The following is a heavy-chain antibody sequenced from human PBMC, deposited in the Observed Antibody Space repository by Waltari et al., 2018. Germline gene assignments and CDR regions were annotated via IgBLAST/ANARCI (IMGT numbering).Heavy chain of an antibody. CDR2: INPNSGGT. J-gene: IGHJ4*02. CDR3: ARGWKYSGYDQEGDFDY. Sequence: QVQLVQSGAEVKKPGASVKVTCKASGYTFTGYYMHWVRQAPEQGLEWMGRINPNSGGTNYAQKFQGRVTMTRDTSISTAYMELSRLRSDDTAVYYCARGWKYSGYDQEGDFDYWGQGTLVTVSS. CDR1: GYTFTGYY. D-gene: IGHD5-12*01. V-gene: IGHV1-2*06.